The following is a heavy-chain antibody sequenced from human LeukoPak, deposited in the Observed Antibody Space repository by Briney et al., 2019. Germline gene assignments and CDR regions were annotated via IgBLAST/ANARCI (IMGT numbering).Heavy chain of an antibody. J-gene: IGHJ4*02. CDR3: ARVAAAGTGPDY. V-gene: IGHV4-61*01. CDR1: AASVSSGSYY. CDR2: MYYSGST. D-gene: IGHD6-13*01. Sequence: SQTLSLTCTVSAASVSSGSYYWSWIRQPPGKGLEWIGFMYYSGSTTYNPSLKSRVTISVDTSKNQFSLKLSSVTAADTAMYYCARVAAAGTGPDYWGQGTLVTVSS.